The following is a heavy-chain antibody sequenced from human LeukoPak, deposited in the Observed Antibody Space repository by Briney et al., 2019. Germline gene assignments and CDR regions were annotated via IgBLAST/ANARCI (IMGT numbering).Heavy chain of an antibody. V-gene: IGHV4-31*03. CDR3: ARGDSSGYGYFDY. CDR2: IYYSGST. D-gene: IGHD3-22*01. CDR1: GVSISSGGYY. Sequence: PSQTLSLTCTVSGVSISSGGYYWRWLRQHPGKGVEGIGYIYYSGSTYYHPSLKSRVTISVDTSKNQFSLKLSSVTAADTAVYYCARGDSSGYGYFDYWGQGTLVTVSS. J-gene: IGHJ4*02.